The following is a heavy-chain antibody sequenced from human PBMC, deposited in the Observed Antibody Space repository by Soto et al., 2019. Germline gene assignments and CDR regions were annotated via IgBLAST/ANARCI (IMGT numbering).Heavy chain of an antibody. V-gene: IGHV3-23*01. D-gene: IGHD3-22*01. CDR1: GFTFSSYA. CDR3: AKPRSDYYDSSGYYYVPHYFDY. J-gene: IGHJ4*02. CDR2: ISGSGGST. Sequence: PGGSLRLSCAASGFTFSSYAMSWVRQAPGKGLEWVSAISGSGGSTYYADSVKGRFTISRDNSKNTLYLQMNSLRAEDTAVYYCAKPRSDYYDSSGYYYVPHYFDYWGRGTLVTVSS.